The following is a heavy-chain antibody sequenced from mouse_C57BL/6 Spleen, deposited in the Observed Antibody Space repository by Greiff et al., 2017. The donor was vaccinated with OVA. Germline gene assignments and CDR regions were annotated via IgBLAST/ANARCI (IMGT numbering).Heavy chain of an antibody. J-gene: IGHJ3*01. CDR2: IWGGGST. CDR3: AKHEYDSLAY. D-gene: IGHD2-4*01. V-gene: IGHV2-9*01. CDR1: GFSLTSYG. Sequence: VQLQESGPGLVAPSQSLSITCTVSGFSLTSYGVDWVRQPPGTGLEWLGVIWGGGSTNYNSALMSRLSISKDNTKSKVYLKRNSLQTDDTAMYYCAKHEYDSLAYWGQGTLVTVSA.